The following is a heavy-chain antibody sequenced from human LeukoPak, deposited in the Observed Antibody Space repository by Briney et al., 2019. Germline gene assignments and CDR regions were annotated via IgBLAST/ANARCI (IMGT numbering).Heavy chain of an antibody. Sequence: GGSLRLSCAASGFTSSNSWMYWVRQAPGKGLVWVSRVNIDGKTTTYADSVKGRFTISRDNAKNTLYLQMNSLSAEDTAVYYCARDYPPDWGQGTLVTVSA. CDR1: GFTSSNSW. CDR3: ARDYPPD. J-gene: IGHJ4*02. CDR2: VNIDGKTT. V-gene: IGHV3-74*01.